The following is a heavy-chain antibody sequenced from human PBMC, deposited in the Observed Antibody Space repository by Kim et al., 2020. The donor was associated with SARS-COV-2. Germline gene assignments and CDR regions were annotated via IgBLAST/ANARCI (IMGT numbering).Heavy chain of an antibody. CDR3: TRHASGSYWGTFDY. D-gene: IGHD3-10*01. J-gene: IGHJ4*02. V-gene: IGHV4-59*08. Sequence: PSPKSRVSISLQPSKNRFSLKLSSVTAADTAVYYCTRHASGSYWGTFDYWGQGVLVTVSS.